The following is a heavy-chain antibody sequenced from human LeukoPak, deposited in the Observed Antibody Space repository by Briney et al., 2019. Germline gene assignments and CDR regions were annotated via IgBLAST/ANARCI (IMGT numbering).Heavy chain of an antibody. J-gene: IGHJ4*02. CDR2: IYSGGSI. D-gene: IGHD3-22*01. CDR1: GFTVSSNY. Sequence: GGSLRLSCAASGFTVSSNYMSWVRQAPGKGVEWVSVIYSGGSIYYAESVKGRFTISRENSKNTLYLQMNSLRAEDTAVYYCAKEPTYYYDSSSYQPYYFDFWGQGTLVTVSS. V-gene: IGHV3-53*01. CDR3: AKEPTYYYDSSSYQPYYFDF.